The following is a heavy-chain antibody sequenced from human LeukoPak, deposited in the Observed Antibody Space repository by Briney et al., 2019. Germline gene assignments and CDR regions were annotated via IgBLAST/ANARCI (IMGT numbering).Heavy chain of an antibody. J-gene: IGHJ5*02. D-gene: IGHD6-13*01. Sequence: PGGSLRLSSAASRFTFSSYGMHWVRQAPGKGLEWVAFIRYDGSNKYYADSVKGRFTISRDNSKNTLYLQMNSLRAEDTAVYYCAKSGHSSSWSLNWFDPWGQGTLVTVSS. CDR1: RFTFSSYG. V-gene: IGHV3-30*02. CDR2: IRYDGSNK. CDR3: AKSGHSSSWSLNWFDP.